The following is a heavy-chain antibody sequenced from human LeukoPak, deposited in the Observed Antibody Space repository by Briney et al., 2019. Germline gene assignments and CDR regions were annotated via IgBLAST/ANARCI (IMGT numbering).Heavy chain of an antibody. V-gene: IGHV3-30*02. J-gene: IGHJ4*02. CDR3: AKDSSATFYSDHSFDY. D-gene: IGHD4-11*01. CDR2: IRSGGSNT. CDR1: GFTFSIYV. Sequence: PGRSLRLSCAAAGFTFSIYVMHSVRQAPGKGLGWVAFIRSGGSNTYYADSVKGRFTISRDNSKNTLYLQMKSLRSDETAIYYCAKDSSATFYSDHSFDYWGQGTPVIVSS.